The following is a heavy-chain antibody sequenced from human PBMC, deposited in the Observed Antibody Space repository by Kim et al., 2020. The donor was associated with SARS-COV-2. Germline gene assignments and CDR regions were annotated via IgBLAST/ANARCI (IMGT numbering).Heavy chain of an antibody. D-gene: IGHD3-9*01. CDR1: GFTFSSYA. Sequence: GGSLRLSCAASGFTFSSYAMSWVRQAPGKGLEWVSAISGSGGSTYYADSVKGRFTISRDNSKNTLYLQMNSLRAEDTAVYYCAKNPEYYDILTGYSMAWFDPWGQGTLVTVSS. J-gene: IGHJ5*02. CDR3: AKNPEYYDILTGYSMAWFDP. V-gene: IGHV3-23*01. CDR2: ISGSGGST.